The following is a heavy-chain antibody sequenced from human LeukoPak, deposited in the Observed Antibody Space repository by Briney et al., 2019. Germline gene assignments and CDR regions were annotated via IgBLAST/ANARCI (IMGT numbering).Heavy chain of an antibody. V-gene: IGHV4-59*01. CDR1: GGSISRDY. D-gene: IGHD3-10*01. CDR3: ARDYYGSGSYYNRWVNYGMDV. J-gene: IGHJ6*02. CDR2: IYYTGST. Sequence: SETLSLTCTVSGGSISRDYWSWIRQPPGKGLEWIGYIYYTGSTNYNPSLNSRVTISLETSKNQFSLNLSSVTAADTAVYYCARDYYGSGSYYNRWVNYGMDVWGQGTTVTVSS.